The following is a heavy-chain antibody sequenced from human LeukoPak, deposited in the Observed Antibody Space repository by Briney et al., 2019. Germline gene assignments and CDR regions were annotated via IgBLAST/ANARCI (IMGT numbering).Heavy chain of an antibody. Sequence: PSETLSLTCTVSGGSISSYYWSWIRQPPGKGLEWIGYIYYSGSTNYNPSLKSRVTISVDTSKNQFSLKLSSVTAADTAVYYCASADSSGSSHWGQGTLVTVSS. CDR2: IYYSGST. J-gene: IGHJ4*02. V-gene: IGHV4-59*01. CDR1: GGSISSYY. CDR3: ASADSSGSSH. D-gene: IGHD3-22*01.